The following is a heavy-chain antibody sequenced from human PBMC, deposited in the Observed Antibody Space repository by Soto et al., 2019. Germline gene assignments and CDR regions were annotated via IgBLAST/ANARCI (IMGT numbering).Heavy chain of an antibody. CDR3: AKNYFFDS. Sequence: EVQLLESGGGLVQPGESLRLCCAASGFTFSSYAMSWARQAPGKGLEWVSSIGVSSDAYYADSVKDRFTISRDNSRNTLYLQMNSLRAEDTALYYCAKNYFFDSWGQGTLVTVSS. CDR1: GFTFSSYA. J-gene: IGHJ4*02. CDR2: IGVSSDA. V-gene: IGHV3-23*01.